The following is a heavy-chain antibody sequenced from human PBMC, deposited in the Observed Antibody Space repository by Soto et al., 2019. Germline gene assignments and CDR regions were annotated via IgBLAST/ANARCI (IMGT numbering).Heavy chain of an antibody. CDR3: TKDSRIVVVTAPYDY. V-gene: IGHV3-30*18. Sequence: TGGSLRLSCAASGFPFSSYGMHWVRQAPGKGLEWVAVISYDGSNKYYADSVKGRFTISRDNSKNTLYLQMNSLRAEDTAVYYCTKDSRIVVVTAPYDYWGQGTLVTVSS. D-gene: IGHD2-21*02. CDR1: GFPFSSYG. CDR2: ISYDGSNK. J-gene: IGHJ4*02.